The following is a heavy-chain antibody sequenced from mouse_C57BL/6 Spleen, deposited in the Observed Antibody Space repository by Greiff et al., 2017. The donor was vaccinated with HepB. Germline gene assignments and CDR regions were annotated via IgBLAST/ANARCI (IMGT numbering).Heavy chain of an antibody. CDR2: IYPGSGNT. D-gene: IGHD2-3*01. V-gene: IGHV1-76*01. J-gene: IGHJ1*03. CDR3: ARSRLLNWYFDV. Sequence: VQLQQSGAELVRPGASVKLSCKASGYTFTDYYINWVKQRPGQGLEWIARIYPGSGNTYYNEKFKGKATLTAEKSSSTAYMQLSRLTSEDSAVYVCARSRLLNWYFDVWGTGTTVTVSS. CDR1: GYTFTDYY.